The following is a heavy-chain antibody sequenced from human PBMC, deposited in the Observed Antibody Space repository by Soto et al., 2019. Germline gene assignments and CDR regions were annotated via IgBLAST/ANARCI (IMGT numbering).Heavy chain of an antibody. CDR1: GGTFSSYA. V-gene: IGHV1-69*12. Sequence: QVQLVQSGAEVKKPGSSVKVSCKASGGTFSSYAISWVRQAPGQGLEWMGGIIPIFGTANYAQKFQGRVTITADESTRTAYMELSSLRSEDTAVYYCARVQPAGDYYDSSGYIDYGGQGTLVTVSS. D-gene: IGHD3-22*01. CDR2: IIPIFGTA. CDR3: ARVQPAGDYYDSSGYIDY. J-gene: IGHJ4*02.